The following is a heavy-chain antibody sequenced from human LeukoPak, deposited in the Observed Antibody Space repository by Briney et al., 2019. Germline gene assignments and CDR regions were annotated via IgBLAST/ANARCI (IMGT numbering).Heavy chain of an antibody. D-gene: IGHD2-15*01. CDR1: GYTFTSYG. J-gene: IGHJ5*02. CDR2: ISAYNGNT. Sequence: ASVKVPCKASGYTFTSYGISWVRQAPGQGLEWMGWISAYNGNTNYAQKLQGRVTMTTDTSTSTAYMELRSLRSDDTAVYYCARDYEVVVAATRWFDPWGQGTLVTVSS. V-gene: IGHV1-18*01. CDR3: ARDYEVVVAATRWFDP.